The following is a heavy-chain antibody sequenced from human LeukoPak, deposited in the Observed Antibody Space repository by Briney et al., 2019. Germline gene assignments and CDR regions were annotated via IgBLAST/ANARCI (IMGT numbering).Heavy chain of an antibody. Sequence: PGGSLRLSWAASGXTFSSYAMHWVRQAPEKGLEDVSAISTNGGSTYYADSVKGRFTISRDNSKNTLYLQMSSLRAEDTAVYYCVKDNSGTVRGIFINWGQGTLVTVSS. D-gene: IGHD3-10*01. J-gene: IGHJ4*02. CDR1: GXTFSSYA. V-gene: IGHV3-64D*09. CDR3: VKDNSGTVRGIFIN. CDR2: ISTNGGST.